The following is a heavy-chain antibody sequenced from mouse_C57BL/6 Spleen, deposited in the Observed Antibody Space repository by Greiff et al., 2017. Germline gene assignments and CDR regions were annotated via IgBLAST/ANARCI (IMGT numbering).Heavy chain of an antibody. D-gene: IGHD2-4*01. Sequence: QVQLQQSGAELMKPGASVKLSCKATGYTFTGYWIEWVKQRPGHGLEWIGEILPGSGSTNYNEKFKGKATLTADTSSNTAYMHLSSLTTEDSAIYYCARRILWYDYDWYFDVWGTGTTVTVSS. J-gene: IGHJ1*03. CDR3: ARRILWYDYDWYFDV. V-gene: IGHV1-9*01. CDR1: GYTFTGYW. CDR2: ILPGSGST.